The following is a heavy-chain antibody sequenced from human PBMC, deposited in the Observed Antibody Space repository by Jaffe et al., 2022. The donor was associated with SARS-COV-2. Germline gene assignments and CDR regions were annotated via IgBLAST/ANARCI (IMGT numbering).Heavy chain of an antibody. CDR3: AKEAREQQLVLFSLSYYYGMDV. CDR2: ISYDGSNK. Sequence: QVQLVESGGGVVQPGRSLRLSCAASGFTFSSYGMHWVRQAPGKGLEWVAVISYDGSNKYYADSVKGRFTISRDNSKNTLYLQMNSLRAEDTAVYYCAKEAREQQLVLFSLSYYYGMDVWGQGTTVTVSS. D-gene: IGHD6-13*01. CDR1: GFTFSSYG. J-gene: IGHJ6*02. V-gene: IGHV3-30*18.